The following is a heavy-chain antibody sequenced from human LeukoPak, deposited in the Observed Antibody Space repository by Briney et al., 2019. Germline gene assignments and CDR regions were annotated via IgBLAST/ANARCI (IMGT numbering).Heavy chain of an antibody. CDR1: GYSISSGYY. D-gene: IGHD3-10*01. Sequence: TSETLSLTCTVSGYSISSGYYWGWIRQPPGKGLEWIGSIYHSGSTYYNPSLKSRVIISVDTSKNQFSLKLSSVTAADTAVYYCARGHRARITMVRGVTNWFDPWGQGTLVTVSS. J-gene: IGHJ5*02. CDR2: IYHSGST. CDR3: ARGHRARITMVRGVTNWFDP. V-gene: IGHV4-38-2*02.